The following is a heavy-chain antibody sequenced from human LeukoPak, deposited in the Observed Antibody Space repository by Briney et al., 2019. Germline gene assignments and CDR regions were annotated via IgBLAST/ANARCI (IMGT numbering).Heavy chain of an antibody. J-gene: IGHJ5*02. V-gene: IGHV4-61*02. D-gene: IGHD3-3*01. CDR2: IYTSGST. CDR3: ARDGERGFWSGYGWFDP. Sequence: PSETLSLTCTVSGGSISSGSYYWSWIRQPAGKGLEWIGRIYTSGSTNYNPSLKSRVTISVDTSKNQFSLKLSSVTAADTAVYYCARDGERGFWSGYGWFDPWGQGTLVTVSS. CDR1: GGSISSGSYY.